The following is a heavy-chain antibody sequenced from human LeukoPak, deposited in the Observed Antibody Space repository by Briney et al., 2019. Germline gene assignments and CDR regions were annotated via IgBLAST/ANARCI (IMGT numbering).Heavy chain of an antibody. CDR2: IIPIFGTA. CDR3: ASAPRGSYNWFDP. V-gene: IGHV1-69*05. CDR1: GGTFSSYA. J-gene: IGHJ5*02. Sequence: SSVKVSCKASGGTFSSYAISWVRQAPGQGLEWIGRIIPIFGTANYAQKFQGRVTITTDESTSTAYMELSSLRSEDTAVYYCASAPRGSYNWFDPWGQGTLVTVSS.